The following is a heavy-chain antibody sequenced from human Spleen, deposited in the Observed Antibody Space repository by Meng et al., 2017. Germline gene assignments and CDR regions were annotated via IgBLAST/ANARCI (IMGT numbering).Heavy chain of an antibody. D-gene: IGHD3-22*01. J-gene: IGHJ6*02. Sequence: SVKVSCKASGDTFSYTITWVRQAPGQGLEWMGRILPILGIAEYAQKFQGRVTITADKSTSTAYMELSSLRSEDTAVYYCARDSSRYYDSSGYPIYYYGMDVWGQGTTVTVSS. CDR1: GDTFSYT. CDR2: ILPILGIA. CDR3: ARDSSRYYDSSGYPIYYYGMDV. V-gene: IGHV1-69*04.